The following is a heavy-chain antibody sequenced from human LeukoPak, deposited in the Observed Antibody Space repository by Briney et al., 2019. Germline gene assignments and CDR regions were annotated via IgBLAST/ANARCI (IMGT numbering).Heavy chain of an antibody. V-gene: IGHV3-33*01. CDR1: GFTFSSYG. CDR3: ARGYYGSGSYPYFDY. D-gene: IGHD3-10*01. CDR2: IWYDGSNK. Sequence: PGGSLRLSCAASGFTFSSYGMHWVRQAPGKGLEWVAVIWYDGSNKYYADSVKGRFTISRDNSKNTLYLQMNSLRAEDTAAYYCARGYYGSGSYPYFDYWGQGTLVTVSS. J-gene: IGHJ4*02.